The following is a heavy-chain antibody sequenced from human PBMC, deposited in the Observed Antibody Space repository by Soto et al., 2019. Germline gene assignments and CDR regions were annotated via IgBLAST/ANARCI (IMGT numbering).Heavy chain of an antibody. CDR3: ARDSYLRFGFGEVFTYYYGMDV. CDR2: ISSSGSTI. V-gene: IGHV3-11*01. D-gene: IGHD3-10*01. CDR1: GFTFSDYY. Sequence: QVQLVESGGGLVKPGGSLRLSCAASGFTFSDYYMSWVRQAPGKGLEWVAYISSSGSTIYYADSVKGRFTISRDNAKNTLYRQMNSLRADDTAVYYCARDSYLRFGFGEVFTYYYGMDVWGQRTTVTVSS. J-gene: IGHJ6*02.